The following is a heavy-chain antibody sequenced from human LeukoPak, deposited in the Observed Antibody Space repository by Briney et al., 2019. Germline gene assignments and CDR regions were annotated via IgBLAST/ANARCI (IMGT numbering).Heavy chain of an antibody. V-gene: IGHV3-48*02. CDR1: GFTFSSYS. CDR2: ISGSSSTI. D-gene: IGHD4-17*01. J-gene: IGHJ4*02. Sequence: QPGGSLRLSCAASGFTFSSYSMNWVRQAPGKGLEWVSKISGSSSTIWYADSVKGRFTISRDNAQNSLHLQMNSLRDEDTAVYYCSRDRDYAFDYWGQGTLVSVSS. CDR3: SRDRDYAFDY.